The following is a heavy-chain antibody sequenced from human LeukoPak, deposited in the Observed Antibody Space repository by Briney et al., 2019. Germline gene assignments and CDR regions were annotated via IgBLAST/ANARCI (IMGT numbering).Heavy chain of an antibody. CDR3: TRHRQSSSWNPFDY. CDR1: GFTFSGSA. V-gene: IGHV3-73*01. Sequence: AGGSLRLSCAASGFTFSGSAMHWVRQASGKGLEWVGRIRSKANSYATAYAASVKGRFTISRDDSKNTAYLQMNSLKTEDTAVYYCTRHRQSSSWNPFDYWGQGTLVTVSS. J-gene: IGHJ4*02. CDR2: IRSKANSYAT. D-gene: IGHD6-13*01.